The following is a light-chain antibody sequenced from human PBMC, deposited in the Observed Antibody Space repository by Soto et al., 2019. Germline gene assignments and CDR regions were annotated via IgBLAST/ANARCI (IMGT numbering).Light chain of an antibody. CDR3: QQFGSSPLT. J-gene: IGKJ4*01. V-gene: IGKV3-20*01. CDR2: GAS. CDR1: QSVSSSY. Sequence: ETVLTQSPGTLSLSPGERATLSCSANQSVSSSYLAWYQQKHGQAPRILIYGASSRATGIPDRFSGSESGTDGTITISRLQQEDGAVYYCQQFGSSPLTFGGGTKVDIK.